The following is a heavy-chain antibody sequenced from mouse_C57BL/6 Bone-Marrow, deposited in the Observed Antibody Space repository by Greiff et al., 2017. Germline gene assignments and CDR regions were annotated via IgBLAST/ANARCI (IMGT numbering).Heavy chain of an antibody. Sequence: QVQLQQSGAELARPGASVKLSCKASGYTFTSYGISWVKQRTGQGLEWIGEIYPRSGNTSYNEKFKGKATLPADKSSSTAYMELRRLTSEDSAVYFCAYYSNPPWFAYWGQGTLVTVSA. CDR3: AYYSNPPWFAY. CDR1: GYTFTSYG. CDR2: IYPRSGNT. V-gene: IGHV1-81*01. J-gene: IGHJ3*01. D-gene: IGHD2-5*01.